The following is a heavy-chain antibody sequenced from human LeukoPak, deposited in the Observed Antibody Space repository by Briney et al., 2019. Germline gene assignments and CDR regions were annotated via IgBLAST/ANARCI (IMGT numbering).Heavy chain of an antibody. J-gene: IGHJ4*02. V-gene: IGHV3-15*01. CDR2: IKSKTDGGTT. CDR1: GFTFSNAW. Sequence: GGSLRLSCAASGFTFSNAWMSWVRQAPGKGLEWVGRIKSKTDGGTTDYAAPVKGRITISRDDSKNTLYLQMNSLKTEDTAVYYCTTLYGDYGEDYWGQGTLVTVSS. D-gene: IGHD4-17*01. CDR3: TTLYGDYGEDY.